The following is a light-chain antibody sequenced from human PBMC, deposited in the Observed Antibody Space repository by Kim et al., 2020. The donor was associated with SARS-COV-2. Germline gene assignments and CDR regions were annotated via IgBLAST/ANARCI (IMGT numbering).Light chain of an antibody. V-gene: IGLV10-54*04. Sequence: QTATLACTGSSSNVGNQGAAWLQQHQGHPPKLLSYRNNNRPSGISERFSASRSGNTASLTITGLQPEDEADYYCSAWDSSLSAWVFGGGTQLTVL. CDR3: SAWDSSLSAWV. J-gene: IGLJ3*02. CDR1: SSNVGNQG. CDR2: RNN.